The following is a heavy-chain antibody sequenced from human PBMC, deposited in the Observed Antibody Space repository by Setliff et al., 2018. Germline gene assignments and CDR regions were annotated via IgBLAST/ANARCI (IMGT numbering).Heavy chain of an antibody. Sequence: SETLSLTCTVSGGSIRSGNDLWSWLRQSPGKGLEWIAYIYHSGSAYYNPSLKSRVTMSVDTSKNQFSLHLTSVTAADTAVYYCAREVGTSTSSDAFDVWGQGMMVTVSS. V-gene: IGHV4-30-4*01. CDR3: AREVGTSTSSDAFDV. J-gene: IGHJ3*01. CDR2: IYHSGSA. D-gene: IGHD1-26*01. CDR1: GGSIRSGNDL.